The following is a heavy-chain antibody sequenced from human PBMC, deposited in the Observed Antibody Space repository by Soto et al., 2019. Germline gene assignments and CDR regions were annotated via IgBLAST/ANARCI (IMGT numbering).Heavy chain of an antibody. D-gene: IGHD3-22*01. CDR1: GGSISNYF. Sequence: SETLSLTCTVSGGSISNYFCNWIRQPAGKGLEWIGRIDNSGSTNYNPSLKSRITMSADTSRNQFSLKLNSVTAADTAVYYCARAFTSSGYQGWFDPWGQGTLVTVSS. CDR3: ARAFTSSGYQGWFDP. J-gene: IGHJ5*02. CDR2: IDNSGST. V-gene: IGHV4-4*07.